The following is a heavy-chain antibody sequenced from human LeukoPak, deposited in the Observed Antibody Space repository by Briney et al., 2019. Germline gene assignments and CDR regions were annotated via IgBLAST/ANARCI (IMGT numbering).Heavy chain of an antibody. V-gene: IGHV3-23*01. Sequence: GGSLRLSCAAFGFTVSSNYMSWVRQAPGKGLEWVSAISGSGGSTYYADSVKGRFTISRDNSKNTLYLQMNSLRAEDTAVYYCAKSSRGMNEAFDIWGQGTMVTVSS. CDR1: GFTVSSNY. D-gene: IGHD3-16*01. CDR3: AKSSRGMNEAFDI. J-gene: IGHJ3*02. CDR2: ISGSGGST.